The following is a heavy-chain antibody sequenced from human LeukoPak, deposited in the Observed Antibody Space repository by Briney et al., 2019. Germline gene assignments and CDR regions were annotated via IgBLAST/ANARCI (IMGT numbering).Heavy chain of an antibody. Sequence: SETLSLTCSVSGDSMTTFGWSWIRQPAGKGLEWVGQVFTSGTTAYSASLKGRLTISLDKSNNQVSLKLISVTAADTAVYYCARHSPTGWYYFDSWGQGALVIVSS. V-gene: IGHV4-4*07. J-gene: IGHJ4*02. D-gene: IGHD6-19*01. CDR3: ARHSPTGWYYFDS. CDR2: VFTSGTT. CDR1: GDSMTTFG.